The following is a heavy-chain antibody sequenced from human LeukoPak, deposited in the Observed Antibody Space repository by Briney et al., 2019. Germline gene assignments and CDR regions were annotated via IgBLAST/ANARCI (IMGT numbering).Heavy chain of an antibody. D-gene: IGHD2-2*03. CDR1: GFTFSSYA. J-gene: IGHJ5*02. CDR3: AKTISGYCSRTSCLNWFDP. Sequence: GGSLRLSCAASGFTFSSYAMHWVRQAPGKGLEWVTLISYDGSNKYYADSVKGRFTISRDNAKNTVYLQMNSLRAEDTAVYFCAKTISGYCSRTSCLNWFDPWGQGTLVTVSS. V-gene: IGHV3-30*18. CDR2: ISYDGSNK.